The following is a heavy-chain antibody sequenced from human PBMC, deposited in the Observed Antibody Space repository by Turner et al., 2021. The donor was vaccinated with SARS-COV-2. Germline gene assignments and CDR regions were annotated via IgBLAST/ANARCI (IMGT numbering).Heavy chain of an antibody. V-gene: IGHV4-31*03. J-gene: IGHJ3*02. D-gene: IGHD1-26*01. CDR3: ARDGMVVGAFDI. CDR1: GGSISSGGYY. CDR2: IYYSGNT. Sequence: QVQLQGSGPGLVKPSQTLSLTCTVSGGSISSGGYYWSWIRQHPGKGLEWIGYIYYSGNTYYNPSLKSRVTISVDTSKNQFSLRLNSVTAADTAVYYCARDGMVVGAFDIWGQGTMVTVSS.